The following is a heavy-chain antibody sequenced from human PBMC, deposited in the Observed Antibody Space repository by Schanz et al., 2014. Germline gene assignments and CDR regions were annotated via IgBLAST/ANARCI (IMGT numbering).Heavy chain of an antibody. D-gene: IGHD2-2*01. Sequence: QVQLVQSGAEVKKPGASVKVSCKASGYTFSSYGITWVRQAPGQGLEWMGWINGYNGHTLYAQKFQGRVTITRDTLASTAYMEVSSLRSEDTAVYYCARGTMPGTFDIWGQGTMVTVSS. CDR3: ARGTMPGTFDI. CDR1: GYTFSSYG. CDR2: INGYNGHT. V-gene: IGHV1-18*01. J-gene: IGHJ3*02.